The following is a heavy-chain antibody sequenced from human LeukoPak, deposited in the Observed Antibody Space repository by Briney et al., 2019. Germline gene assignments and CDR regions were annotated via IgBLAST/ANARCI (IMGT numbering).Heavy chain of an antibody. CDR3: ARPIVLLLYAFDY. D-gene: IGHD2-8*01. CDR1: GLTFSNYA. V-gene: IGHV3-23*01. CDR2: ISGSTTTT. Sequence: PRGSLRLSCAASGLTFSNYAMNWVRQAPGKGLEWVAGISGSTTTTDYADSVKGRFTISRDNSKNILYLQMNSLRADDTAVYYCARPIVLLLYAFDYWGQGTLVTVSS. J-gene: IGHJ4*02.